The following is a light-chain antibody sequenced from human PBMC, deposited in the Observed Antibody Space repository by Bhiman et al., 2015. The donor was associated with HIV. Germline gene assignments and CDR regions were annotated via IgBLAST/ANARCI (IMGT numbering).Light chain of an antibody. CDR2: DVS. CDR3: SSHGGDNNFDV. J-gene: IGLJ1*01. CDR1: SSDVGGYNY. V-gene: IGLV2-8*01. Sequence: QSALTQPASVSGSPGQSITISCTGTSSDVGGYNYVSWYQQYPGKAPKLMIYDVSNRPSGVPDRFSGSKSGNTASLTVSGLQAEDEADYYCSSHGGDNNFDVFGTGTKVTVL.